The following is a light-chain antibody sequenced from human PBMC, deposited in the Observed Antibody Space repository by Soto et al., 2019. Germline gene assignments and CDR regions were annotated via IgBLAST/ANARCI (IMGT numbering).Light chain of an antibody. CDR1: QSVLSSSNNKNF. CDR3: QQYYSIPYT. V-gene: IGKV4-1*01. Sequence: DIVMTQSPDSLAVSLGERATINCKSSQSVLSSSNNKNFLAWYQQKPGQSPKLLIYWASTRESGVPDRFSGSGSGTDFTLTISSRQAEDVAVYYCQQYYSIPYTFGQGTKLEIK. J-gene: IGKJ2*01. CDR2: WAS.